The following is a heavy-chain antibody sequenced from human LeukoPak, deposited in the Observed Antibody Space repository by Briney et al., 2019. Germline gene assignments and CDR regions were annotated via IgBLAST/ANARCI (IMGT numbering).Heavy chain of an antibody. Sequence: GGSLRLSCAASGFTFSSYGMHWVRQAPGKGLEWVAVIWYDRSNKYYADSVKGRFTISRDNSKNTLYLQMNSLRAEDTAVYYCAKGGCSSTSCYGEVYYYYMDVWGKGTTVTVSS. J-gene: IGHJ6*03. CDR2: IWYDRSNK. CDR3: AKGGCSSTSCYGEVYYYYMDV. CDR1: GFTFSSYG. D-gene: IGHD2-2*01. V-gene: IGHV3-33*06.